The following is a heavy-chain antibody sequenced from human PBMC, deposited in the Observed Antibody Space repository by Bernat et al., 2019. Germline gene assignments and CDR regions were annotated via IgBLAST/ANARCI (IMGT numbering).Heavy chain of an antibody. CDR3: ARGELAPDY. V-gene: IGHV3-33*01. J-gene: IGHJ4*02. D-gene: IGHD1-26*01. CDR1: GFTFSSYG. CDR2: IWYDGSNK. Sequence: QVQLVESGGGVVQPGRSLRLSCAASGFTFSSYGMHWVRQAPGKGLEWVAVIWYDGSNKYYADSVKGRFIISRDNSKNTLYLQMNSLRAEDTAVYYCARGELAPDYWGQGTLVTVSS.